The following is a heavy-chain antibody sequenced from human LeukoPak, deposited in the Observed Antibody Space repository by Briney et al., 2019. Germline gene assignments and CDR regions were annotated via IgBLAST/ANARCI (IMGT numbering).Heavy chain of an antibody. V-gene: IGHV3-21*01. CDR2: ISSSSSYI. CDR3: ARAALEWLSLDY. D-gene: IGHD3-3*01. Sequence: GGSLRLSCAASGFTFSSYSMNWVRQAPGKGLEWVSSISSSSSYIYYADSVKGRFTISRDNAKNSLYLQMNSLRAQDTAVYYCARAALEWLSLDYWGQGTLVTVSS. CDR1: GFTFSSYS. J-gene: IGHJ4*02.